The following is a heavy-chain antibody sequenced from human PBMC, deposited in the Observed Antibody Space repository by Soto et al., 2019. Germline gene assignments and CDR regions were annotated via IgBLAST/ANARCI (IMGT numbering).Heavy chain of an antibody. D-gene: IGHD6-19*01. J-gene: IGHJ3*02. Sequence: QVQLVESGGGVVQPGRSLRLSCAVSGFTFSSYGMHWVRQAPGKGLEWVAVISYDGSNKYYADSVKGPFTISRDNSKNTLHLQMNSLRAEDTAVYYCAKQVTPHSSGWPDAFDIWGQGTMVSVSS. V-gene: IGHV3-30*18. CDR2: ISYDGSNK. CDR1: GFTFSSYG. CDR3: AKQVTPHSSGWPDAFDI.